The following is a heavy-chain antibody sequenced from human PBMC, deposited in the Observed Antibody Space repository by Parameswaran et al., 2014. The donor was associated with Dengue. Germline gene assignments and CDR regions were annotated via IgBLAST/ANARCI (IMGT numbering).Heavy chain of an antibody. D-gene: IGHD3-3*01. V-gene: IGHV1-58*01. Sequence: WVRQAPGQRLEWIGWIVVGSGNTKFGQKFQERVTITRDMSTDTAYMELRSLRSEDTAVYYCAAGLAFGVVTPSSYYYNLDVWGQGTTVTVSS. CDR2: IVVGSGNT. J-gene: IGHJ6*02. CDR3: AAGLAFGVVTPSSYYYNLDV.